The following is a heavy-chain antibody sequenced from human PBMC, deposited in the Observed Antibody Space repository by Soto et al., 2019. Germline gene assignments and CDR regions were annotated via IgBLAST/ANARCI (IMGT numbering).Heavy chain of an antibody. CDR1: GYTFTSYY. CDR2: IIPIFGTA. V-gene: IGHV1-69*13. Sequence: VASVKVSCKASGYTFTSYYMHWVRQAPGQGLEWMGGIIPIFGTANYAQKFQGRVTITADESTSTAYMELSSLRSEDTAVYYCARSGYQVPDALDIWGQGTMVTVSS. CDR3: ARSGYQVPDALDI. D-gene: IGHD3-16*02. J-gene: IGHJ3*02.